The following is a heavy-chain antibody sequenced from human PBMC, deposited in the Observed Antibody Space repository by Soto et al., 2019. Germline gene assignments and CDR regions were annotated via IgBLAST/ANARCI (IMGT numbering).Heavy chain of an antibody. D-gene: IGHD6-19*01. J-gene: IGHJ3*02. CDR2: ISYDGSNK. CDR3: ARVEQWLIQADAFGI. CDR1: GLNFSSYA. Sequence: GSMRLSCAASGLNFSSYAMHWVRQDPGKGLEWVAVISYDGSNKYYADSVKGRFTISRDNSKNTLYLQMNSLRAEDTAVYYCARVEQWLIQADAFGIWGQGTMGTVS. V-gene: IGHV3-30-3*01.